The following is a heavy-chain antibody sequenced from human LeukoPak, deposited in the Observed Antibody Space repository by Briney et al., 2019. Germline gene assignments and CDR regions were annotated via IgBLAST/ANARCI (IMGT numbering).Heavy chain of an antibody. CDR3: ARLITGTTTAFDI. V-gene: IGHV4-4*07. J-gene: IGHJ3*02. CDR1: GGSISGYY. CDR2: VYTSGST. D-gene: IGHD1-7*01. Sequence: SETLSLTCSVSGGSISGYYWTWIRQPAGEGLEWIGRVYTSGSTHYNPSLKARLTMSVDTSKNQFSLKLSSVTAADTAVYYCARLITGTTTAFDIWGQGTMVTVSS.